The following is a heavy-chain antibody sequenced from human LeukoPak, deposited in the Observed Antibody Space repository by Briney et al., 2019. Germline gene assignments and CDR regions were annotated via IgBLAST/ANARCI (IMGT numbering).Heavy chain of an antibody. D-gene: IGHD2-15*01. J-gene: IGHJ4*02. CDR3: ARDHLQDIVVVVAATLDY. V-gene: IGHV3-48*03. CDR2: ISSSGSTI. Sequence: GGSLRLSCAASGFTFSSYEMNWVLQAPGKGLEWVSYISSSGSTIYYADSVKGRFTISRDNAKNSLYLQMNSLRAEDTAVYYCARDHLQDIVVVVAATLDYWGQGTLVTVSS. CDR1: GFTFSSYE.